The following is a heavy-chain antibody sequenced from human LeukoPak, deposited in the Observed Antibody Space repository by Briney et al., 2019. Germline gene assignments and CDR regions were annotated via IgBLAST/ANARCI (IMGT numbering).Heavy chain of an antibody. CDR2: ISGSGGST. V-gene: IGHV3-23*01. Sequence: PGGSLRLSCAASGFTFSSYAMSWVRQAPGKGLEWVSAISGSGGSTYYAGSVKGRFTISRDNSKNTLYLQMNSLRAEDTAVYYCARDRDGYSYGDSNPGVYYFDYWGQGTLVTVSS. J-gene: IGHJ4*02. CDR1: GFTFSSYA. CDR3: ARDRDGYSYGDSNPGVYYFDY. D-gene: IGHD5-18*01.